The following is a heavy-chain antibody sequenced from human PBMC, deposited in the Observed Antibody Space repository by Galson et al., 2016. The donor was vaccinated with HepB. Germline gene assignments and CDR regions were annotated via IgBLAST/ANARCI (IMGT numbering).Heavy chain of an antibody. CDR2: IKPDGSEK. Sequence: SLRLSCAASGFSISTYWMSWVRQVPGKGLEWVANIKPDGSEKYYVDSLKGRFTISRDNAKNALYLQMNSMRAEDTAVYYCALYYYDSSGFVEYFQQWGQGTRVTVSS. CDR1: GFSISTYW. J-gene: IGHJ1*01. V-gene: IGHV3-7*03. D-gene: IGHD3-22*01. CDR3: ALYYYDSSGFVEYFQQ.